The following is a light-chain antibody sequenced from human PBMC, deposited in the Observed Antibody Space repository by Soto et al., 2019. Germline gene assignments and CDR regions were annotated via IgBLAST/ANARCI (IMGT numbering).Light chain of an antibody. V-gene: IGKV3-20*01. CDR3: QQYGGASSNA. Sequence: EIVLTQSPGTLSLSPGERATLSCRASQSVSTYYLAWYQQKPGQAPRLLIYGASSRATGIPDRFSGSGSGTGFTLTISRLEPEDFAVYFCQQYGGASSNAFGQGTKLEIK. CDR1: QSVSTYY. J-gene: IGKJ2*01. CDR2: GAS.